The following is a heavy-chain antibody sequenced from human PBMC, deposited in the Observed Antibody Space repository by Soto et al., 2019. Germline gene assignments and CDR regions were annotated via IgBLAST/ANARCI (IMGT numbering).Heavy chain of an antibody. J-gene: IGHJ6*02. V-gene: IGHV3-33*01. CDR3: ARDPVLYEGAGMDV. CDR1: GFTFSSYG. CDR2: IWYDGSNK. Sequence: QVQLVESGGGVVQPGRSLRLSCAASGFTFSSYGMHWVRQAPGKGLEWVAVIWYDGSNKYYADSVKGRFTISRDNSKNTLDLQMNSLRAEDTAVYYCARDPVLYEGAGMDVWGQGTTVTVSS. D-gene: IGHD2-15*01.